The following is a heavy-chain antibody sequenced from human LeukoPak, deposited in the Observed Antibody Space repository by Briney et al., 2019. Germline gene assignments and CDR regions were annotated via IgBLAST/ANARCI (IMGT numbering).Heavy chain of an antibody. Sequence: SETLSLTCAVYGGSFSGYYWSWIRQPPGKGLEWIGYIYHSGSTYYNPSLKSRVTISVDRSKNQFSLKLSSVTAADTAVYYCASSSGWSDAFDIWGQGTMVTVSS. CDR2: IYHSGST. J-gene: IGHJ3*02. D-gene: IGHD6-19*01. CDR1: GGSFSGYY. V-gene: IGHV4-34*01. CDR3: ASSSGWSDAFDI.